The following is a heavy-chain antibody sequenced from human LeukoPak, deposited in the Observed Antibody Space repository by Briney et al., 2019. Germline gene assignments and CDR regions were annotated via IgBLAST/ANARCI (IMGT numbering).Heavy chain of an antibody. J-gene: IGHJ5*02. D-gene: IGHD3-10*01. CDR3: TTSSGVGELNGFDP. CDR1: GFTFNNAW. Sequence: PGGSLRLSCAASGFTFNNAWMSWVRQAPGKGLEWVGRIKKKADGGTTDYAAPVKGRFTISRDDSKDTLYLQMNNLKTEDTAVYYCTTSSGVGELNGFDPWGRGTLVTVSS. V-gene: IGHV3-15*01. CDR2: IKKKADGGTT.